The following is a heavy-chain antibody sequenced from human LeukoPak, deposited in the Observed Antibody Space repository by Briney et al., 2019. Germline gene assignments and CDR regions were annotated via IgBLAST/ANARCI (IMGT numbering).Heavy chain of an antibody. CDR2: ISSSGSTI. D-gene: IGHD3-22*01. J-gene: IGHJ4*02. CDR1: GFTFSSYE. CDR3: ARATYYYDSSGPIPDY. Sequence: PGGSLRLSCAASGFTFSSYEMNWVRQAPGKRLEWVSYISSSGSTIYYADSVKGRFTISRDNAKDSLYLQMNSLRAEDTAVYYCARATYYYDSSGPIPDYWGQGTLVTVSS. V-gene: IGHV3-48*03.